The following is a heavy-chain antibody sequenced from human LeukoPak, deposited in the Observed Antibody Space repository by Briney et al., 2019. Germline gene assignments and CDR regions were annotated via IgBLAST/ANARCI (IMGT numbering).Heavy chain of an antibody. CDR2: IYYSGST. CDR3: ARDGPGDGYTLNYYYYGMDV. V-gene: IGHV4-59*01. Sequence: SETLSLTCTVSGGSISSYYWSWIRQPPGKGLEWIGYIYYSGSTNYNPSLKSRVTISVDTSKNQFSLKLSSVTAADTAVYYCARDGPGDGYTLNYYYYGMDVWGQGTTVTVS. D-gene: IGHD5-24*01. CDR1: GGSISSYY. J-gene: IGHJ6*02.